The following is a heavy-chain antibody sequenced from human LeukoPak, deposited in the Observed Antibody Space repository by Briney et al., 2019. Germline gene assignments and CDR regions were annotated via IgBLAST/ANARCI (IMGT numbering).Heavy chain of an antibody. V-gene: IGHV4-59*08. CDR1: GGSISSYY. Sequence: SETLSLTCTVSGGSISSYYWSWIRQPPGKGLEWIGYIYYSGSTNYNPSLTSRVTISVDTSKNQFSLKLSSVTAADTAVYYCAGQMRGFAQLLWVAYWRPPTLVTLSS. CDR3: AGQMRGFAQLLWVAY. CDR2: IYYSGST. J-gene: IGHJ4*02. D-gene: IGHD3-10*01.